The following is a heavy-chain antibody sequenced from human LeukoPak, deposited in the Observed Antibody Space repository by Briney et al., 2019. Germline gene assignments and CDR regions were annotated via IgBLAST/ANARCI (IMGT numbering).Heavy chain of an antibody. J-gene: IGHJ4*02. CDR1: GFTFSSYV. Sequence: QPGGSLRLPCAASGFTFSSYVMNWLRQAPGEGLEWVSSISASDDRTFYADSVKGRFTISRDNSKNTVYLQMNSLRAGDTAVYYCAKVQHADFNMNFDSWGQGTLVTVSS. CDR2: ISASDDRT. V-gene: IGHV3-23*01. CDR3: AKVQHADFNMNFDS. D-gene: IGHD2-21*01.